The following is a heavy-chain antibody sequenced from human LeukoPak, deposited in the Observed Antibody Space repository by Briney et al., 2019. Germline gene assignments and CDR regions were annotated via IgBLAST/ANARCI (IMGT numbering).Heavy chain of an antibody. CDR2: IYYSGST. V-gene: IGHV4-39*07. Sequence: SETLSLTCTVSGGSISSSSYYWGWLRQPPGKGLEWIGSIYYSGSTYYNPSLKSRVTISVDTSKNQFSLKLSSVTAADTAVYYCARAYSPPQWSPFDYWGQGTLVTVSS. D-gene: IGHD6-13*01. CDR1: GGSISSSSYY. CDR3: ARAYSPPQWSPFDY. J-gene: IGHJ4*02.